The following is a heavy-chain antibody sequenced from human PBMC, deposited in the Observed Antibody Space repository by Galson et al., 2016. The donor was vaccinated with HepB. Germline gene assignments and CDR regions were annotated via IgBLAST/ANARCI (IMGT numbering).Heavy chain of an antibody. CDR1: GFTFSSYG. V-gene: IGHV3-30*18. CDR3: AKDRYDYLRGYYYRMDV. CDR2: ISYDGSDK. Sequence: SLRLSCAASGFTFSSYGMHWVRQAPGKGLDWVAVISYDGSDKYYADSVKGRFTISSDNSKNTLYLQMNSLRAEDTAVYYCAKDRYDYLRGYYYRMDVWGQGTTVTVSS. D-gene: IGHD5-12*01. J-gene: IGHJ6*02.